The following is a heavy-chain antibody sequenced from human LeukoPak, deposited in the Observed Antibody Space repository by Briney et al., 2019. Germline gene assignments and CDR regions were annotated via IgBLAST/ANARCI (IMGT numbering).Heavy chain of an antibody. Sequence: GGSLRLSCAASGFTFSNYAMSGVRQAPGKGLEWGSGISGSGDYTYYADSLKGRFTISRDNSKNTLYLQMNSLRAEDTAVYYCASSGYSGYDLLEGYVYWGQGTLVTVSS. CDR1: GFTFSNYA. CDR2: ISGSGDYT. CDR3: ASSGYSGYDLLEGYVY. V-gene: IGHV3-23*01. D-gene: IGHD5-12*01. J-gene: IGHJ4*02.